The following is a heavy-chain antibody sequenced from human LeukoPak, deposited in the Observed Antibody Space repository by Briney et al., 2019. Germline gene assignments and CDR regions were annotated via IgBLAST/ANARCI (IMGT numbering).Heavy chain of an antibody. CDR3: AKSGYSSSWSNAAVYNWFDP. CDR2: ISGSGGST. V-gene: IGHV3-23*01. J-gene: IGHJ5*02. Sequence: GGSLRLSCAASGFTFSSYGLNWVRQAPGKGLEWVSVISGSGGSTYYADSVKGRFTVSRDNSKNTLYLQMNSLRAEDTAVYYCAKSGYSSSWSNAAVYNWFDPWGQGTLVTVSS. CDR1: GFTFSSYG. D-gene: IGHD6-13*01.